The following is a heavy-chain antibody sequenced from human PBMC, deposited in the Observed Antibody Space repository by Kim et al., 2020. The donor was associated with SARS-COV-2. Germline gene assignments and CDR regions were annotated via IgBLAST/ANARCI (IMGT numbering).Heavy chain of an antibody. CDR1: GFTFDDYA. J-gene: IGHJ6*02. CDR2: ISWNSGSI. CDR3: AKDHSYGTTYGMDV. Sequence: GGSLRLSCAASGFTFDDYAMHWVRQAPGKGLEWVSGISWNSGSIGYADSVKGRFTISRDNAKNSLYLQMNSLRAEDTALYYCAKDHSYGTTYGMDVWGQGTTVTVSS. D-gene: IGHD5-18*01. V-gene: IGHV3-9*01.